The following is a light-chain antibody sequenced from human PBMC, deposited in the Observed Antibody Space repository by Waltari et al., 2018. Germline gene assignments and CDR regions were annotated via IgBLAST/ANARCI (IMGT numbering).Light chain of an antibody. CDR3: QTGGHGTWV. V-gene: IGLV4-69*01. CDR2: VNSDGSH. CDR1: WWHISTL. Sequence: VPPHSLSASSFPGPPLLHPSTLSWWHISTLITRHPQQPEKGPRYLMKVNSDGSHSKGDEIPYRVSGSSSGAERYLTISGGQSEDEADYYCQTGGHGTWVFGGGTKLTVL. J-gene: IGLJ3*02.